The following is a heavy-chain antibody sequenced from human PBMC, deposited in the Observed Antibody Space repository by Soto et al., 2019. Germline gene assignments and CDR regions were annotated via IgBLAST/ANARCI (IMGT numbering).Heavy chain of an antibody. CDR1: GGSISSYY. CDR2: IYYSGST. Sequence: QVQLQESGPGLVKPSETLSLTCTVSGGSISSYYWSWIRQPPGKGLEWIGYIYYSGSTNYNPSLTSRVTISVDTSKTQFPLKLSSVTAADTAVYYCARRYGYSFDYWGQGTLVTVSS. J-gene: IGHJ4*02. D-gene: IGHD1-1*01. CDR3: ARRYGYSFDY. V-gene: IGHV4-59*08.